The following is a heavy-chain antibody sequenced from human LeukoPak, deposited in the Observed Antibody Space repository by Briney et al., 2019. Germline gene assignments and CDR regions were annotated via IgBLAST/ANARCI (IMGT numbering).Heavy chain of an antibody. Sequence: PGGSLRLSCAASGFTISSYWMHWVRQAPGKGLVWVSRINSDGSSTSYAASVRGRFTISRDNSKNTLYLQMNSLRAEDTAVYYCARGYSSSWYVPSAYYYYYGMDVWGQGTTVTVSS. CDR1: GFTISSYW. D-gene: IGHD6-13*01. V-gene: IGHV3-74*01. CDR3: ARGYSSSWYVPSAYYYYYGMDV. J-gene: IGHJ6*02. CDR2: INSDGSST.